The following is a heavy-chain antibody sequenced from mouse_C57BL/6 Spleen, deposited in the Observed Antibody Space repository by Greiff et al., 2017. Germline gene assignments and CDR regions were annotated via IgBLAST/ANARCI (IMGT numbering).Heavy chain of an antibody. Sequence: KQSGAELVKPGASVKLSCKASGYTFTSYWMHWVKQRPGQGLEWIGMIHPNSGSTNYNEKFKSKATLTVDKSSSTAYMQLSSLTSEDSAVYYCARSEGRLLWAFAYWGQGTLVTVSA. V-gene: IGHV1-64*01. CDR1: GYTFTSYW. D-gene: IGHD2-1*01. CDR2: IHPNSGST. CDR3: ARSEGRLLWAFAY. J-gene: IGHJ3*01.